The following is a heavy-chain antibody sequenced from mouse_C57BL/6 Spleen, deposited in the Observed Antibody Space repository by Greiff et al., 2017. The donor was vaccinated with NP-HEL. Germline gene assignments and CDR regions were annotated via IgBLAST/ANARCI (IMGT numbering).Heavy chain of an antibody. CDR1: GYAFSSSW. V-gene: IGHV1-82*01. CDR2: IYPGDGDT. J-gene: IGHJ1*03. Sequence: VKLVESGPELVKPGASVKISCKASGYAFSSSWMNWVKQRPGKGLEWIGRIYPGDGDTNYNGKFKGKATLTADKSSSTAYMQLSSLTSEDSAVYFCARSPHYYGSSQGYFDVWGTGTTVTVSS. D-gene: IGHD1-1*01. CDR3: ARSPHYYGSSQGYFDV.